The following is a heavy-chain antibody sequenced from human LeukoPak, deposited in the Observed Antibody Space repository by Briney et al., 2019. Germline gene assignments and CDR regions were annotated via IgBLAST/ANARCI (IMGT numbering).Heavy chain of an antibody. CDR1: GYTFTSYY. CDR3: ARDGSITGTTGEFDY. J-gene: IGHJ4*02. Sequence: ASVKVSCKASGYTFTSYYMHWVRQAPGQGLEWMGIINPSGGSTSYAQKFQGRVTMTRDTSTSTVYMELSSLRSEDTAVYYCARDGSITGTTGEFDYWGQGTLVTVSS. V-gene: IGHV1-46*01. CDR2: INPSGGST. D-gene: IGHD1-7*01.